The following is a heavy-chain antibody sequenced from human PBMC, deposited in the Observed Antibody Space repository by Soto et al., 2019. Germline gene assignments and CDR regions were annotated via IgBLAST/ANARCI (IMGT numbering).Heavy chain of an antibody. J-gene: IGHJ6*02. CDR3: AREDVDLVNITPYVYYGLSV. CDR2: VYHTGYA. D-gene: IGHD3-9*01. CDR1: GGSISSIDHY. Sequence: QVQLQESGPGLVKPSQTLSLTCTVSGGSISSIDHYWNWIRQPPGKGLEWVGSVYHTGYANYNPSPKSRLAMSIDPSKNQLSLRLTSMTLADTAVYYCAREDVDLVNITPYVYYGLSVWGQGTTVTVSS. V-gene: IGHV4-30-4*01.